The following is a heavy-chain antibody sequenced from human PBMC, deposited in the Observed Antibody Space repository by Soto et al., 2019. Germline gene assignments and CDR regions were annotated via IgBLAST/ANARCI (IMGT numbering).Heavy chain of an antibody. CDR1: GGTFSSYT. V-gene: IGHV1-69*02. Sequence: QVQLVQSGAEVKKPGSSVKVSCKASGGTFSSYTISWVRQAPGQGLEWMGRIIPILGIANYAQKFQGRVTITADKSTSTAYMELSSLRSEDTAVYYCAVSLGIVAYYYFDYWGQGTLVTVSS. J-gene: IGHJ4*02. D-gene: IGHD2-15*01. CDR3: AVSLGIVAYYYFDY. CDR2: IIPILGIA.